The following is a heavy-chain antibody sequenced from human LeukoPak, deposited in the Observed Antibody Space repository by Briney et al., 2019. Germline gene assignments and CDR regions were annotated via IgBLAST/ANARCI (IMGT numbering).Heavy chain of an antibody. CDR3: AELGITMIGGV. CDR1: GFTVSSNY. J-gene: IGHJ6*04. CDR2: IYSGGST. D-gene: IGHD3-10*02. V-gene: IGHV3-53*01. Sequence: PGGSLRLSCAASGFTVSSNYMNWVRQAPGMGLEWVSVIYSGGSTYYADSVKGRFTISRDNARNSLYLQMNSLRAEDTAVYYCAELGITMIGGVWGKGTTVTISS.